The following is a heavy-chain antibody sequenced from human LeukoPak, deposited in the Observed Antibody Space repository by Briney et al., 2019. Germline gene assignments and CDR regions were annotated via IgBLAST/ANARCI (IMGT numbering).Heavy chain of an antibody. D-gene: IGHD6-13*01. CDR1: GYTFTSYG. J-gene: IGHJ4*02. CDR2: ISAYNGNT. CDR3: ARDGGVCTNGVRSPGIAAAGHDY. V-gene: IGHV1-18*01. Sequence: ASVKVSCKASGYTFTSYGISWVRQAPGQGLEWMGWISAYNGNTNYAQKLQGRVTMTTDTSTSTAYMELRSLRSDDTAVYYCARDGGVCTNGVRSPGIAAAGHDYWGQGTLVTVSS.